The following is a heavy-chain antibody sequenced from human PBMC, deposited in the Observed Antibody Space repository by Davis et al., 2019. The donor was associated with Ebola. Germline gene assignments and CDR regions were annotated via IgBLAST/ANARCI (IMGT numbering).Heavy chain of an antibody. D-gene: IGHD3-22*01. CDR3: AKAFGGYVLYYYYGMDV. Sequence: PGGSLRLSCAASGFTFSSYAMSWVRQAPGKGLEWVSAISGSGGSTYYADSVKGRFTISRDNSKNTLYLQMNSLRAEDTAVYYCAKAFGGYVLYYYYGMDVWGQGTTVTVSS. V-gene: IGHV3-23*01. CDR1: GFTFSSYA. CDR2: ISGSGGST. J-gene: IGHJ6*02.